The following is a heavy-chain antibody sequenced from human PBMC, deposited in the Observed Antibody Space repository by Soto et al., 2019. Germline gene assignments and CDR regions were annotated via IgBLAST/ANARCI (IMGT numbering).Heavy chain of an antibody. CDR3: ARGRGYSSGWYVSSKNVPFDY. V-gene: IGHV4-39*01. CDR2: IYYSGST. D-gene: IGHD6-19*01. J-gene: IGHJ4*02. CDR1: GGSISSSSYY. Sequence: PSETLSLTCTVSGGSISSSSYYWGWIRQPPGKGLEWIGSIYYSGSTYYNPSLKSRVTISVDTSKNQFSLKLSSVTAADTAVYYCARGRGYSSGWYVSSKNVPFDYWGQGTLVTVPQ.